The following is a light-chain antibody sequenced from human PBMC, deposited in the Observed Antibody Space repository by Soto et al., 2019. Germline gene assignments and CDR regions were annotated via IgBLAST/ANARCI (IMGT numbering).Light chain of an antibody. CDR3: MQATRRPYT. CDR1: QSLVYSDGNTY. Sequence: DVVMTQSPLSLPVTLGQPASISCRSSQSLVYSDGNTYLNWYQQRPGQSPRRLIYKVSTWDSWVPDIFIGSGSGTYFTLKISTVEAEDVGVEYCMQATRRPYTFGQGTKLEIK. CDR2: KVS. J-gene: IGKJ2*01. V-gene: IGKV2D-30*01.